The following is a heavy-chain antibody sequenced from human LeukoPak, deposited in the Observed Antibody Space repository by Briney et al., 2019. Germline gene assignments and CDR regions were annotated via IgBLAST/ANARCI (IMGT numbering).Heavy chain of an antibody. J-gene: IGHJ4*02. CDR1: GFTFTSYE. D-gene: IGHD2/OR15-2a*01. Sequence: PGGSLRLSCTASGFTFTSYEMNWVRQAPGKGLEWLSYISSSGTTIYYADSVKGRFIIFRDNAKHSLYLQMNSLRAEDTAVYYCARPPTLNYWGQGTLVTVSS. CDR2: ISSSGTTI. V-gene: IGHV3-48*03. CDR3: ARPPTLNY.